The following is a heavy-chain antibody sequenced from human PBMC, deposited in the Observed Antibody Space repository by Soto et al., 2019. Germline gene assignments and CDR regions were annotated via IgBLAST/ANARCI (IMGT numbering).Heavy chain of an antibody. V-gene: IGHV3-74*01. J-gene: IGHJ4*02. CDR1: GFTFSSYW. CDR2: INSDGSST. D-gene: IGHD2-15*01. Sequence: EVQLVESGGGLVQPGGSLRLACAASGFTFSSYWMHWVRQAPGKGLVWVSRINSDGSSTSYADSVKGRFTISRDNAKNTRYLKMNSLRAEDTAVYYCAREGGAVADPFDYWGEGTLVTVSS. CDR3: AREGGAVADPFDY.